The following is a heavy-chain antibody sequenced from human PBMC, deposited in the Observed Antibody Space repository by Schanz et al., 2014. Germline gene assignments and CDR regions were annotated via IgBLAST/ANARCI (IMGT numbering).Heavy chain of an antibody. D-gene: IGHD5-12*01. J-gene: IGHJ4*02. CDR1: EYSFTSYS. CDR2: INTGSGDT. V-gene: IGHV1-3*04. Sequence: QVHLVQSGAEVKRPGALVKVSCKASEYSFTSYSMHWVRQAPGQRLEWMGWINTGSGDTKYSQNCQGRVTITRDTSASTAYMELSSLRSEDTAVYSCARGIGGYGANNYFDYWGQGTLVTVSS. CDR3: ARGIGGYGANNYFDY.